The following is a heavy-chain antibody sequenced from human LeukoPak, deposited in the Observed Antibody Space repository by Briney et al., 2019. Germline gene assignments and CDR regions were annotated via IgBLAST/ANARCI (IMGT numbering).Heavy chain of an antibody. CDR3: ARGGLIRDFWSGYYPTHFDY. CDR2: INPNSGGT. V-gene: IGHV1-2*02. J-gene: IGHJ4*02. D-gene: IGHD3-3*01. Sequence: GASVKVSCKASGYTFTGYYMHWVRQAPGQGLEWMGWINPNSGGTNYAQKFQGRVTMTRDTSISTAYMELSRLRSDDTAVYYCARGGLIRDFWSGYYPTHFDYWGQGTLVTVSS. CDR1: GYTFTGYY.